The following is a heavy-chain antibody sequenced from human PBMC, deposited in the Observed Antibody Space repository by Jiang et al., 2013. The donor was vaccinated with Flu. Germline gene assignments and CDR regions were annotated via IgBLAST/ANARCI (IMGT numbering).Heavy chain of an antibody. CDR2: INAGNGNT. V-gene: IGHV1-3*01. D-gene: IGHD3-22*01. J-gene: IGHJ4*02. CDR3: AREPLEAPPTSSGYYPLDY. CDR1: GYTFTSYA. Sequence: GAEVKKPGASVKVSCKASGYTFTSYAMHWVRQAPGQRLEWMGWINAGNGNTKYSQKFQGRVTITRDTSASTAYMELSSLRSEDTAVYYCAREPLEAPPTSSGYYPLDYWGQGTLVTVSS.